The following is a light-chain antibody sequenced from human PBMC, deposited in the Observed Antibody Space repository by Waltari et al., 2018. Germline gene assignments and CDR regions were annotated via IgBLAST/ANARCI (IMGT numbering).Light chain of an antibody. CDR3: AAWDYKLNGVL. CDR1: SSNVGNNP. J-gene: IGLJ3*02. V-gene: IGLV1-44*01. Sequence: QSAMTQPPSASGTPGQTVTISCFGGSSNVGNNPVNWHQQLPGTAPKVLIYSNNQRRSGVPDRFSGSKSGTTASLAIRGLQSEDEADYYCAAWDYKLNGVLYGGGTKLTVL. CDR2: SNN.